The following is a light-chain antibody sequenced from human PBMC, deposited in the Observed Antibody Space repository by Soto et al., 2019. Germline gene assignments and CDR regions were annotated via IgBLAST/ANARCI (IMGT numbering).Light chain of an antibody. V-gene: IGLV2-14*03. CDR2: DVS. J-gene: IGLJ1*01. CDR1: SSDVGGYNY. CDR3: SSYTTSNTRQIV. Sequence: QSVLTQPASVSGSPGQSITTSCTGTSSDVGGYNYVSWYQHHPGKAPKLMIYDVSNRLSGVSNRFSGSKSGNTASLTISGLQPEDEADYYCSSYTTSNTRQIVFGTGTKVTV.